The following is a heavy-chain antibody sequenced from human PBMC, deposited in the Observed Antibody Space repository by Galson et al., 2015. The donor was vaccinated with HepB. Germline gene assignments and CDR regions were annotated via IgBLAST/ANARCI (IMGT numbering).Heavy chain of an antibody. D-gene: IGHD2-2*02. CDR3: ARAEDQLLYADC. V-gene: IGHV1-46*01. J-gene: IGHJ4*02. CDR2: IDPSGGST. Sequence: SVKVSCKASGYTFTNYYMHWVRQAPGQGLEWMGIIDPSGGSTSYAQRFQGRVTMTRDTSTSTVYMELSSLKSEDTAVYYCARAEDQLLYADCWGQGTLVTVSS. CDR1: GYTFTNYY.